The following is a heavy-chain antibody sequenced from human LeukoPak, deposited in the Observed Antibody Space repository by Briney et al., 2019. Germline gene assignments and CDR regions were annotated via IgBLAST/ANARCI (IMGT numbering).Heavy chain of an antibody. Sequence: ASVKVSCKASGYTFTGYYIHWVRQAPGQGLEWMGWIKPNSGGTNYAQKFQGSVTMTRDTSISTAYMELSRLRSDDTAVYYCARGSIVGATFDYFDYWGQGTLVTVSS. J-gene: IGHJ4*02. V-gene: IGHV1-2*02. CDR1: GYTFTGYY. CDR2: IKPNSGGT. D-gene: IGHD1-26*01. CDR3: ARGSIVGATFDYFDY.